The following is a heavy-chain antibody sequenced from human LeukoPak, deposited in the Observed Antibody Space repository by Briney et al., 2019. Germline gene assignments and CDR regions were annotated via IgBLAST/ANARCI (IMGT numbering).Heavy chain of an antibody. D-gene: IGHD3-3*01. CDR1: GFTFSSYA. CDR3: ARMEEYYYYYGMDV. V-gene: IGHV3-64*01. CDR2: ISSNGGST. Sequence: WGSLRLSCAASGFTFSSYAMHWVRQAPGKGLEYVSAISSNGGSTYYANSVKGRFTISRDNSKNTLYLQMGSLRAEDMAVYYCARMEEYYYYYGMDVWGQGTTVTVFS. J-gene: IGHJ6*02.